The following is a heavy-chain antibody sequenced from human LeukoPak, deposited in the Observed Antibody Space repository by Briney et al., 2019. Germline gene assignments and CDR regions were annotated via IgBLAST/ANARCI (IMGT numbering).Heavy chain of an antibody. D-gene: IGHD3-22*01. CDR3: ARSYYDSTGYYLAEYFQH. V-gene: IGHV3-30-3*01. CDR2: ISYDGNNK. J-gene: IGHJ1*01. Sequence: PGRSLRLSCAASGFTFSIYAMGWVRQAPGKGLEWVALISYDGNNKYYADSVKGRFSISRDNSKNTLYLQMNSLRPEDTAIYYCARSYYDSTGYYLAEYFQHWGQGTLVTVSS. CDR1: GFTFSIYA.